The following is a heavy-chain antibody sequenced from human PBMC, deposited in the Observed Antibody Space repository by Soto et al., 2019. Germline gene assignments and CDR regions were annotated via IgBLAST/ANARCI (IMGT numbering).Heavy chain of an antibody. Sequence: SETLSLTCAVYGGSFSGYYWNWIRQTPGKGLEWIGEINHSGSTNYNPSLKSRVTISVDTSKNQFSLKLSSVTAADTAVYYCARGEPPVGKDLKSYYGSGSSWFDPWGQGTLVTVSS. J-gene: IGHJ5*02. CDR2: INHSGST. D-gene: IGHD3-10*01. CDR1: GGSFSGYY. V-gene: IGHV4-34*01. CDR3: ARGEPPVGKDLKSYYGSGSSWFDP.